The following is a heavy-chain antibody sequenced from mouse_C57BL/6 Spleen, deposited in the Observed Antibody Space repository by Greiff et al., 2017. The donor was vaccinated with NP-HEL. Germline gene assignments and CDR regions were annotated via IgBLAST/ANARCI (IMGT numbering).Heavy chain of an antibody. D-gene: IGHD1-1*01. CDR2: ISSGSSTI. J-gene: IGHJ2*01. Sequence: EVNVVESGGGLVKPGGSLKLSCAASGFTFSDYGMHWVRQAPEKGLEWVAYISSGSSTIYYADTVKGRFTISRDNAKNTLFLQMTSLRSEDTAMYYCARESITTVVADYWGQGTTLTVSS. V-gene: IGHV5-17*01. CDR1: GFTFSDYG. CDR3: ARESITTVVADY.